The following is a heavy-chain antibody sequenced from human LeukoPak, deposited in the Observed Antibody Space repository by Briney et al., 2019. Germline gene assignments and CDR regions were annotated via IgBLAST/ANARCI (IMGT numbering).Heavy chain of an antibody. D-gene: IGHD4-23*01. CDR1: GDSISSYY. Sequence: SETLSLTCTVSGDSISSYYWSWIRQPPGKGLEWIGYIYYSGSTNYNPSLKSRVTISVDTSKNQFSLKLSSVTAADTAVYYCARVGVDYSGNIIKYFFDYWGQGTLVTVSS. CDR3: ARVGVDYSGNIIKYFFDY. J-gene: IGHJ4*02. V-gene: IGHV4-59*01. CDR2: IYYSGST.